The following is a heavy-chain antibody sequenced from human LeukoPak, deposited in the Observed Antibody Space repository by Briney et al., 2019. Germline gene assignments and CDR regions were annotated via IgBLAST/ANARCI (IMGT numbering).Heavy chain of an antibody. Sequence: SETLSLTCAVSGYSISSGYYWSWIRQPPGKGLEWIGYIYYSGSTNYHPSLKSRVTISVDTSKNQFSLRLTSVTAADTAVYYCAGSRGAVSVDYWGQGTLVTVSS. CDR2: IYYSGST. CDR1: GYSISSGYY. D-gene: IGHD4-11*01. V-gene: IGHV4-61*01. J-gene: IGHJ4*02. CDR3: AGSRGAVSVDY.